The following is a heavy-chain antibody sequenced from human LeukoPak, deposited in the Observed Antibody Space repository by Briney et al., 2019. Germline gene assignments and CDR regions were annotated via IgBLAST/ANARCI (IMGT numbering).Heavy chain of an antibody. J-gene: IGHJ4*02. Sequence: GGSLRLSCAASGSTFSNYWMSWVRQAPGKGLEWVANIKQDGSEKDYVDSVKGRFTISRDNSKNTLYLQMNSLRAEDTAVYYCAKDREYYYDSSEFDQWGQGTLVTVSS. D-gene: IGHD3-22*01. V-gene: IGHV3-7*01. CDR1: GSTFSNYW. CDR3: AKDREYYYDSSEFDQ. CDR2: IKQDGSEK.